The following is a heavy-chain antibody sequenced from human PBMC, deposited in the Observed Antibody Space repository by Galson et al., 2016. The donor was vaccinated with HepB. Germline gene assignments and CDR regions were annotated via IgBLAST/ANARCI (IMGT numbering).Heavy chain of an antibody. Sequence: SLRLSCAASGFTFRTYWMSWVRQAPGKGLEWVANIKQDGSEKDYVDSVKGRFTISRDNAKNSLNLQMNSLRADDTAIYYCARDSGTPPPRRGPSSGYWGQGTLVTVSS. J-gene: IGHJ4*02. CDR3: ARDSGTPPPRRGPSSGY. CDR2: IKQDGSEK. D-gene: IGHD1-26*01. CDR1: GFTFRTYW. V-gene: IGHV3-7*03.